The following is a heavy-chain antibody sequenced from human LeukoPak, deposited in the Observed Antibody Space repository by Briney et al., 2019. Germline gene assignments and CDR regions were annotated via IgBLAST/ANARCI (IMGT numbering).Heavy chain of an antibody. CDR1: GGSFSGYY. J-gene: IGHJ5*02. CDR3: ARGVRGVTRSTGNNWFDP. D-gene: IGHD3-10*01. V-gene: IGHV4-34*01. Sequence: SETLSLTCAVYGGSFSGYYWSWIRQPPGKGLEWIGEINHSGSTNYNPSLKSRVTISVDTSKNQFSLKLSSVTAADTAVYYCARGVRGVTRSTGNNWFDPWGQGTLVTVSS. CDR2: INHSGST.